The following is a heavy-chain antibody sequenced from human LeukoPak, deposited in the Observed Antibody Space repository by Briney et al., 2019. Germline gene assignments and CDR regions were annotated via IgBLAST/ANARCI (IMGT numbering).Heavy chain of an antibody. J-gene: IGHJ4*02. CDR2: MNPNSGNT. V-gene: IGHV1-8*01. Sequence: ASVKVSCKASGYTFTSYDINWVRQATGQGLEWMGWMNPNSGNTGYAQKFQGRVTMTRNTSISTAYMELSSLRSEDTAVYYCARVPKRTSRDGYNLGYWGQGTLLTVSS. CDR1: GYTFTSYD. CDR3: ARVPKRTSRDGYNLGY. D-gene: IGHD5-24*01.